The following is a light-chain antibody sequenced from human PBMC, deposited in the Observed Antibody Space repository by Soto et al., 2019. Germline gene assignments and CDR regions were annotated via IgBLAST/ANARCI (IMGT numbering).Light chain of an antibody. CDR1: QDINTY. CDR2: TAS. Sequence: VDRVTITCRASQDINTYLAWYQHKPGKAPKVLISTASPLQSGVPSRFSGSGSGTEFTLTISSLQPEDFATYYCQQLDSFPRTFGQGTKVDIK. V-gene: IGKV1-9*01. J-gene: IGKJ1*01. CDR3: QQLDSFPRT.